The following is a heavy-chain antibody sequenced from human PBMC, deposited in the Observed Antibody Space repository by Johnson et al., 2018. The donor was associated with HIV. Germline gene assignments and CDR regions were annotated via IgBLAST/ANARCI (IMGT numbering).Heavy chain of an antibody. J-gene: IGHJ3*02. CDR1: GFTFSNAW. Sequence: QVQLVESGGGLVKPGGSLRLSCAASGFTFSNAWMSWVRQAPGKGLEWVSGISGSGGSTYYADSVKGRFTISRDNAKKSLYLQMNSLRADDTALYYCARVLVAADYAFDIWGQGTMVTVSS. CDR3: ARVLVAADYAFDI. CDR2: ISGSGGST. V-gene: IGHV3-11*01. D-gene: IGHD1-26*01.